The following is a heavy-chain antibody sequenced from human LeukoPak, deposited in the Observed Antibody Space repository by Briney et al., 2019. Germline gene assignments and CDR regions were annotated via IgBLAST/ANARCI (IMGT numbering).Heavy chain of an antibody. J-gene: IGHJ4*02. CDR3: ARGTGYSGSIYFDC. Sequence: SETLSLTCTVSGDSISSSSHSWGWIRQPPGKGLECIGSIYYSGSTYYNPSLKSRVTISVDTSKNQFSLKLNSITAADTAVYYCARGTGYSGSIYFDCWGQGTLVTVSS. CDR1: GDSISSSSHS. D-gene: IGHD6-13*01. V-gene: IGHV4-39*07. CDR2: IYYSGST.